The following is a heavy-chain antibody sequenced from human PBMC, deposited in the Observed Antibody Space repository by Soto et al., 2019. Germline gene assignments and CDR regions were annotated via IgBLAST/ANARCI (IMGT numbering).Heavy chain of an antibody. Sequence: QLQESGPGLVKPSGTLSLTCAVSGGSISSSYWWSWVRQSPGKGLEWIGEIYHSGTTNYNPSLKSRINMSVHKSKNQFSLNLSSVTAADTALFCCGSQRLAMTGTRWFDPWGQGTLVTVSS. CDR1: GGSISSSYW. D-gene: IGHD1-1*01. J-gene: IGHJ5*02. CDR3: GSQRLAMTGTRWFDP. V-gene: IGHV4-4*01. CDR2: IYHSGTT.